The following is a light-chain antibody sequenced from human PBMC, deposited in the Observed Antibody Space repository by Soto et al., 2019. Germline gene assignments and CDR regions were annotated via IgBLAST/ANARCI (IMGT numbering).Light chain of an antibody. CDR2: GAS. J-gene: IGKJ5*01. Sequence: EVVLTQSPGTVSLSPGERATLSCRASQSISINSLAWYQQKPGQAPRLFIYGASSRATGIPDRFIGSGSGTHFTLTISRLEPEDFALYYCQQYGSSPRISFGQGTRLEI. CDR3: QQYGSSPRIS. V-gene: IGKV3-20*01. CDR1: QSISINS.